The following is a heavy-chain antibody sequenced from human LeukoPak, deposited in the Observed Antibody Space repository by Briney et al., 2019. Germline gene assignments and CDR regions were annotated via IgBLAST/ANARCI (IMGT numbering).Heavy chain of an antibody. CDR2: ISDDAGST. J-gene: IGHJ4*02. Sequence: HTGGSLRLSCAAPGFTFSTYAMSWVRQAPGKSLEWVSAISDDAGSTYYADSVKGRFTISRDNSKNTLYLQMNSLRAEDTAVYYCATVATLDHWGQGTQVTVSS. CDR3: ATVATLDH. CDR1: GFTFSTYA. D-gene: IGHD2-15*01. V-gene: IGHV3-23*01.